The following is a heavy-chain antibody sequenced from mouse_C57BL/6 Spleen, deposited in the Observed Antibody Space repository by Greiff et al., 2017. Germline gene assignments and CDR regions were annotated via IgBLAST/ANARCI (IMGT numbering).Heavy chain of an antibody. CDR3: ARGNYGSTVYAMDY. V-gene: IGHV5-6*01. D-gene: IGHD1-1*01. Sequence: VQLKQSGGDLVKPGGSLKLSCAASGFTFSSYGMSWVRQTPDKRLEWVATISSGGSYTYYPDSVKGRFTISRDNAKNTLYLQMSRLKSEDTAMYYCARGNYGSTVYAMDYWGQGTSVTVSS. CDR2: ISSGGSYT. J-gene: IGHJ4*01. CDR1: GFTFSSYG.